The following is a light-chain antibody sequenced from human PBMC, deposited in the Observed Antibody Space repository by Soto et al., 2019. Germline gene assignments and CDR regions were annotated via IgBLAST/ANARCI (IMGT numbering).Light chain of an antibody. J-gene: IGKJ1*01. CDR2: GAS. V-gene: IGKV3-15*01. Sequence: EIVMTQSPATLSVSPGEGATLSCRASQSVSSNLAWYQQKPGQAPRLLIYGASTRATGIPARFSGSGSGTEFTLTISSPQSEDSAVYYCQQYNNWPPGTFGQGTKVDIK. CDR3: QQYNNWPPGT. CDR1: QSVSSN.